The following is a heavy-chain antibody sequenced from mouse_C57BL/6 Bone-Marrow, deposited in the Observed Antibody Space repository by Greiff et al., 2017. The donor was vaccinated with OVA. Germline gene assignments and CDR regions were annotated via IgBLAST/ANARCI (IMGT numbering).Heavy chain of an antibody. CDR2: IDPSDSYT. V-gene: IGHV1-50*01. Sequence: QVQLQQPGAELVKPGASVKLSCKASGYTFTSYWMQWVKQRPGQGLEWIGEIDPSDSYTNYNQKFKGKATLTVDTSSSTAYMQLSSLTSEDSAFYYCARCGWLLPHWYFDVWGTGTPVTVSS. CDR1: GYTFTSYW. D-gene: IGHD2-3*01. J-gene: IGHJ1*03. CDR3: ARCGWLLPHWYFDV.